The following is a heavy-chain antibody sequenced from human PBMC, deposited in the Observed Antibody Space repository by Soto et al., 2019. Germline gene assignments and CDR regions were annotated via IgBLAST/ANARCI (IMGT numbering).Heavy chain of an antibody. J-gene: IGHJ4*02. Sequence: EVQLVESGGGLVQPGGSLRLSCSASGFTFSSYGMHWVRQAPGKGLEYVSGISSSGDNTKYADPVKGRFTISRDNSKNTLILQMNSLRAEDTAVYYCVKGPALYDSSSFDSCGQGTLVTVAS. CDR1: GFTFSSYG. V-gene: IGHV3-64D*06. D-gene: IGHD3-22*01. CDR3: VKGPALYDSSSFDS. CDR2: ISSSGDNT.